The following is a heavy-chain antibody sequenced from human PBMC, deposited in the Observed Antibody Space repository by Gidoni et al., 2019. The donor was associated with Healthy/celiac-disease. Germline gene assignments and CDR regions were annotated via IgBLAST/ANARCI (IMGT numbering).Heavy chain of an antibody. CDR1: GCTFSSYA. CDR2: IIPIFGTA. V-gene: IGHV1-69*01. Sequence: QVQLVQSGAEVQKPGSSVKVSCKASGCTFSSYAISWVRQAPGQGLEWMGGIIPIFGTANYAQKFQGRVTITADESTSTAYMELSSLRSEDTAVYYCARVYHGAAAFDIWGQGTMVTVSS. D-gene: IGHD1-26*01. CDR3: ARVYHGAAAFDI. J-gene: IGHJ3*02.